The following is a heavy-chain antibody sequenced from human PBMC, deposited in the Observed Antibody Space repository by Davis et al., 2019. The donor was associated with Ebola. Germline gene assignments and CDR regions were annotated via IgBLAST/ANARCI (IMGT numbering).Heavy chain of an antibody. CDR1: GGTFSSYT. CDR3: ARARDMATIGDYAMDV. V-gene: IGHV1-69*02. Sequence: AASVKVSCKASGGTFSSYTISWVRLAPGQGLEWMGRIIPMLGIANYAQKFQGRVTITADISTTAYMEPSSLRSEDTAVYYCARARDMATIGDYAMDVWGQGTTVTVSS. D-gene: IGHD5-24*01. J-gene: IGHJ6*02. CDR2: IIPMLGIA.